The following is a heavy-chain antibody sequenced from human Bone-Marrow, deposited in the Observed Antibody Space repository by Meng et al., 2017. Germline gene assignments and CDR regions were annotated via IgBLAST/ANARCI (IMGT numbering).Heavy chain of an antibody. CDR3: ASPRTPITMVRGAFDY. CDR1: GFTFSSYG. V-gene: IGHV3-33*01. J-gene: IGHJ4*02. D-gene: IGHD3-10*01. CDR2: IWYDGSNK. Sequence: GESLKISCAASGFTFSSYGMHWVRQAPGKGLEWVADIWYDGSNKYYADSVKGRFTISRDNSKNTLYLQMNSLRAEDTAVYYCASPRTPITMVRGAFDYWGQGTLVTVSS.